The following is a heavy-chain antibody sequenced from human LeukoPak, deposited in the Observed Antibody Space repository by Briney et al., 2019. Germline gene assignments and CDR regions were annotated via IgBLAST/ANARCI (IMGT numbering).Heavy chain of an antibody. D-gene: IGHD3-10*01. CDR1: GFTFSSYA. Sequence: GGSLRLSCAASGFTFSSYAMSWVRQAPGKGLQWVSFISGGGGTTYYADPVKGRFTVSRDNSKNTLYLQMSSLRAEDTAVYYCAKAEGSGNQPFDYWGQGTLVTVSS. CDR2: ISGGGGTT. J-gene: IGHJ4*02. CDR3: AKAEGSGNQPFDY. V-gene: IGHV3-23*01.